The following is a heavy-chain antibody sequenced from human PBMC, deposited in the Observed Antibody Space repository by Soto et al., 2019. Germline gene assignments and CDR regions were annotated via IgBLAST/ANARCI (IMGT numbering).Heavy chain of an antibody. V-gene: IGHV4-31*03. J-gene: IGHJ6*02. Sequence: QVQLQESGPGLVKSSQTLSLTCTVSGGSINTGGYYWSLIGQDPGKGMEWMGNIYYSGDTNYNPSLKSRVTKSIDTAKNKFTLKMSSVKASDTAVYYCARDGYCTGGTCYRGYGLDVWGLGTKVTVSS. CDR2: IYYSGDT. CDR1: GGSINTGGYY. CDR3: ARDGYCTGGTCYRGYGLDV. D-gene: IGHD2-8*02.